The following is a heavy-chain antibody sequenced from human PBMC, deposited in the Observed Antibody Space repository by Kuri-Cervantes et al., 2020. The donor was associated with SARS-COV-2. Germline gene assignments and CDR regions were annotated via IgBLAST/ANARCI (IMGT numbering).Heavy chain of an antibody. D-gene: IGHD3-22*01. CDR1: GGSISSYY. CDR2: IHYSGTT. J-gene: IGHJ4*02. Sequence: SETLSLTCTVSGGSISSYYWSWIRQPPGKGLEWMGYIHYSGTTTYGPSLKSRLTISVDTPKNQFSLKVTSVTAADTAVYYCARGSYDSSGYYFEDYWGQGTLVTVSS. CDR3: ARGSYDSSGYYFEDY. V-gene: IGHV4-59*01.